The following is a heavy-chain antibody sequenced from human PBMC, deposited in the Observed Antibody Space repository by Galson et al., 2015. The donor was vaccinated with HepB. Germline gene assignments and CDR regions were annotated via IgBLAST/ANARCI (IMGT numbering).Heavy chain of an antibody. D-gene: IGHD4-17*01. V-gene: IGHV3-23*01. CDR1: GFTFSSYA. CDR2: ISGSGGST. CDR3: AKDDVYGDYIPYFDY. Sequence: SLRLSCAASGFTFSSYAMSWVRQAPGKGLEWVSAISGSGGSTYYADSVKGRFTISRDNSKNTLYLQMNSLRAEDTAVYYCAKDDVYGDYIPYFDYWGQGTLVTVSS. J-gene: IGHJ4*02.